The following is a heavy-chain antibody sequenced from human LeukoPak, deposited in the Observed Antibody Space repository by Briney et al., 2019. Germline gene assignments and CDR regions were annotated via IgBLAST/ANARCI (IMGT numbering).Heavy chain of an antibody. CDR1: GYTFTSYD. D-gene: IGHD6-19*01. CDR2: INPNSGGT. J-gene: IGHJ5*02. Sequence: GASVKVSCKASGYTFTSYDINWVRQATGQGLEWMGRINPNSGGTNYAQKFQGRVTMTRDTSISTAYVELSRLRSDDTAVYYCATLDGSGIAVAGYNWFDPWGQGTLVTVSS. CDR3: ATLDGSGIAVAGYNWFDP. V-gene: IGHV1-2*06.